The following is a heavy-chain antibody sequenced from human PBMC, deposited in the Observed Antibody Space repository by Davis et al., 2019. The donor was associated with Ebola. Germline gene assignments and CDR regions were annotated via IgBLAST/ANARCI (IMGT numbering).Heavy chain of an antibody. CDR3: ARTRYSSSWFVGDCDY. Sequence: ASVKVSCQASGYTFTSYGISWVRQAPRQGLAWMGWIIPYNGNTNFAQKLQGRVTMITDTSTSSAYMELRSLRSDDTAVYYCARTRYSSSWFVGDCDYWGQGTLVSVSS. D-gene: IGHD6-13*01. V-gene: IGHV1-18*04. CDR2: IIPYNGNT. CDR1: GYTFTSYG. J-gene: IGHJ4*02.